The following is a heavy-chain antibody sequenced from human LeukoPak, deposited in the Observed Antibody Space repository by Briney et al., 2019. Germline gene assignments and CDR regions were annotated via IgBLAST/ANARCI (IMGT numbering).Heavy chain of an antibody. D-gene: IGHD5-24*01. CDR2: IYYTGST. V-gene: IGHV4-39*01. CDR1: GDSISSSTYY. CDR3: ARLAVEMATINY. J-gene: IGHJ4*02. Sequence: SETLSLTCNVSGDSISSSTYYWGWIRQPPGKGLEWIGSIYYTGSTYYNPSLKSRVTIPEDTSKNQFSLKLSSLTATDTAVYYCARLAVEMATINYWGQGTLVTVSS.